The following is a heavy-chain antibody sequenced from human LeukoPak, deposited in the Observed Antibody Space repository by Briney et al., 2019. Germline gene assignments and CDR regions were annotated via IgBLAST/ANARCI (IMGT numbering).Heavy chain of an antibody. J-gene: IGHJ1*01. CDR1: GFTSSSYW. CDR3: ARAPSEIGGYYPEYFRH. Sequence: GGSLRLSCAASGFTSSSYWMHWVRQAPGKGLVWVSRIKSDGSTNYADSVKGRFTISRDNAKNTVSLQMNSLRAEDTGVYYCARAPSEIGGYYPEYFRHWGQGTLVTVSS. V-gene: IGHV3-74*01. CDR2: IKSDGST. D-gene: IGHD3-22*01.